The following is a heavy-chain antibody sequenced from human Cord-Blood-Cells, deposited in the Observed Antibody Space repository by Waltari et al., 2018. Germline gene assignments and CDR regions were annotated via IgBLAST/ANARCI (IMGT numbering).Heavy chain of an antibody. CDR1: GGSISSSSYY. D-gene: IGHD4-17*01. V-gene: IGHV4-39*01. J-gene: IGHJ4*02. CDR2: IYYSGST. Sequence: QLQLQESGPGLVKPSETLSLTCTVSGGSISSSSYYWGWIRQPPGKGLEWIGSIYYSGSTYYNPSRKSRVTISVDTSKNQFSLKLSSVTAADTAVYYCARREYGDYADYWGQGTLVTVSS. CDR3: ARREYGDYADY.